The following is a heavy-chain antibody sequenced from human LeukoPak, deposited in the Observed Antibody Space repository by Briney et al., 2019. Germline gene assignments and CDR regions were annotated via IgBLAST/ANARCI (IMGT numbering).Heavy chain of an antibody. D-gene: IGHD3-10*01. Sequence: SETLSLTCTVSGGSINSYYWSWIRQPPGKGLECIGYIHYTGSTNYNPSLKSRVTISVDTSKNQFSLKLSSVTAADTAIYYCARGGYYGSGNDFRFDPWGQGTLVTVSS. CDR1: GGSINSYY. CDR2: IHYTGST. J-gene: IGHJ5*02. CDR3: ARGGYYGSGNDFRFDP. V-gene: IGHV4-59*01.